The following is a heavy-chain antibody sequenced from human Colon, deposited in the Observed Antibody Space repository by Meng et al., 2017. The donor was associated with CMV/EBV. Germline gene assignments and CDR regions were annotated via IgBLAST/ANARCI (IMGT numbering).Heavy chain of an antibody. V-gene: IGHV3-74*01. Sequence: GVSLKISCAASGFTFSSYWMHWVRQAPGKGLVWVSRINSDGSSTSYADSVKGRFTISRDNAETSLYLQMDSLRVEDTAVYYCVRVSTSSSYDYWGQGTLVTVSS. CDR2: INSDGSST. CDR3: VRVSTSSSYDY. J-gene: IGHJ4*02. D-gene: IGHD6-13*01. CDR1: GFTFSSYW.